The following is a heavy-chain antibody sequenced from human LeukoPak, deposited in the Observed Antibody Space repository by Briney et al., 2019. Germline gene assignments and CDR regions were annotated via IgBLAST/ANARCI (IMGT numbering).Heavy chain of an antibody. CDR2: IYYSGST. J-gene: IGHJ5*02. Sequence: KPSETLPLTCTVSGGSISSSSYYWGWIRQPPGKGLEWIGSIYYSGSTYYNPSLKSRVTISVDTSKNQFSLKLSSVTAADTAVYYCASGTYYYDSSGSWGQGTLVTVSS. CDR3: ASGTYYYDSSGS. V-gene: IGHV4-39*07. CDR1: GGSISSSSYY. D-gene: IGHD3-22*01.